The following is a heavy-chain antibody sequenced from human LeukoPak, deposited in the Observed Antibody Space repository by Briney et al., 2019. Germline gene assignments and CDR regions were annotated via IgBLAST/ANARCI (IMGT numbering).Heavy chain of an antibody. CDR3: ANEIRPNDY. Sequence: GGSLRLSCGASGFTFSSHAMTWVRQAPGKGLEWVSAISISGDTTYYADAVKGRFTISRDNSKNTVYLQMNSLRAEDTAVYYCANEIRPNDYWGQGTLVTVSS. CDR1: GFTFSSHA. D-gene: IGHD4-17*01. J-gene: IGHJ4*02. CDR2: ISISGDTT. V-gene: IGHV3-23*01.